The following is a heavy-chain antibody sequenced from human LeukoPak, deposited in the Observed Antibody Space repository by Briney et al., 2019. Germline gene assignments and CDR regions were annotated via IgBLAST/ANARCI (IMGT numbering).Heavy chain of an antibody. D-gene: IGHD1-26*01. Sequence: GGSLRLSCEASEFAFRSHWMNWVRQAPGKGLEWVSDISGSGDSTNYADSVKGRFTISRDNSKNTLYLQMNSLRAEDTAIYYCAKSRGSYWVPEFDYWGQGTLVTVSS. CDR3: AKSRGSYWVPEFDY. CDR1: EFAFRSHW. J-gene: IGHJ4*02. CDR2: ISGSGDST. V-gene: IGHV3-23*01.